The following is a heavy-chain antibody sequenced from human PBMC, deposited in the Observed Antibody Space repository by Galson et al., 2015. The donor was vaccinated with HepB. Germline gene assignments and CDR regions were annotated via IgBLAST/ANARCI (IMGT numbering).Heavy chain of an antibody. J-gene: IGHJ4*02. CDR3: AREAVVVPAAMPFDC. CDR2: INPSGGST. CDR1: GYTFTSYY. Sequence: SVKVSCKASGYTFTSYYMHWVRQAPGQGLEWMGIINPSGGSTSYAQKFQGRVTMTSDTSTSTVYMELSSLRSEDTALYYCAREAVVVPAAMPFDCWGQGTLVTVSS. V-gene: IGHV1-46*03. D-gene: IGHD2-2*01.